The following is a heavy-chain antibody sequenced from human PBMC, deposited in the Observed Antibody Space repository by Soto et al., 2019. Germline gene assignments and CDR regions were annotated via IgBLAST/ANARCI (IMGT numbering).Heavy chain of an antibody. Sequence: SETLSLTCTVSGGSISSGGYYWSWIRQHPGKGLEWIGYIYYSGSTYYNPSLKSRVTISVDTSKNQFSLKLSSVTAADTAVYYCARDGGAAAGTFYYYYGMDVWGQGTTVTVSS. J-gene: IGHJ6*02. D-gene: IGHD6-13*01. CDR2: IYYSGST. CDR1: GGSISSGGYY. CDR3: ARDGGAAAGTFYYYYGMDV. V-gene: IGHV4-31*03.